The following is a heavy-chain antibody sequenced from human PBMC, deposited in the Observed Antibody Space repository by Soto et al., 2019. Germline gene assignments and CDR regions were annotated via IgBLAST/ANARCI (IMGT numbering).Heavy chain of an antibody. CDR2: IYYSGST. CDR1: GGSISSYY. V-gene: IGHV4-59*01. Sequence: SETLSLTCTVSGGSISSYYWSWIRQPPGKGLEWIGYIYYSGSTNYNPSLKSRVTISVDTSKNQFSLKLSSVTAADTAVYYCARGGYGDAGNCFDYWGQGTLVTVSS. CDR3: ARGGYGDAGNCFDY. D-gene: IGHD4-17*01. J-gene: IGHJ4*02.